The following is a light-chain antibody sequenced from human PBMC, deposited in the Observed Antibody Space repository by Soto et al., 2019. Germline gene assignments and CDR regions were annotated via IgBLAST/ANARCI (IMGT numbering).Light chain of an antibody. CDR3: SSYTSRDTLV. CDR1: SSDVGGYDH. CDR2: DVN. V-gene: IGLV2-14*03. Sequence: QSALTQPASVSGSPGQSITISCTGTSSDVGGYDHVSWYQQHPGKAPKLLIYDVNIRPSGVSNRFSGSKSGNTACLAVSGLQAEDEADYYCSSYTSRDTLVFGGGTKLTVL. J-gene: IGLJ3*02.